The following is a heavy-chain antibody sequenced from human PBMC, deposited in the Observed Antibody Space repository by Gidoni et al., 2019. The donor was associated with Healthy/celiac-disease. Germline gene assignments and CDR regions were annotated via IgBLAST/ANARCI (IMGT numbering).Heavy chain of an antibody. Sequence: EVQLVESGGGLIQPGGSLRLSCAASGFTVSSNYMSLVRQAPGQGLEWVSVIYSGGSTYYADSVKGRFTISRDNSKNTLYLQMNSLRAEDTAVYYCQSSGYYSSGAFDIWGQGTMVTVSS. V-gene: IGHV3-53*01. CDR3: QSSGYYSSGAFDI. D-gene: IGHD3-22*01. J-gene: IGHJ3*02. CDR2: IYSGGST. CDR1: GFTVSSNY.